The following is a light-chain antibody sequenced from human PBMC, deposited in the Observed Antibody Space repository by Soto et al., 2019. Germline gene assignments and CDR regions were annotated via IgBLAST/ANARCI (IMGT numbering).Light chain of an antibody. Sequence: QSVLTQPASVSGSPGQSITIACTGTSNDIGDYNYVSWYQQHPGEAPKLMIYEISKRPSGVSNRFSGSKSGNTASLTISGLQAEDEANYYCSSYTSTGTLYVSGTGTKVTF. CDR3: SSYTSTGTLYV. CDR1: SNDIGDYNY. CDR2: EIS. V-gene: IGLV2-14*01. J-gene: IGLJ1*01.